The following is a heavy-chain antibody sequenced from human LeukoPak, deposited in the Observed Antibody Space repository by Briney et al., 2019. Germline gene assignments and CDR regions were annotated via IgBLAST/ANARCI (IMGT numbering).Heavy chain of an antibody. CDR1: GFTFSGSA. CDR2: IRSKAKNYAT. Sequence: GGSLRLSCAASGFTFSGSAMHWVRQASGQGLEWVGRIRSKAKNYATEYAASVKGRFTISRDNSKNTLYLQLNSLRAEDTAVYYCAKDRAAGRNYFDYWGQGTPVTVSS. CDR3: AKDRAAGRNYFDY. J-gene: IGHJ4*02. D-gene: IGHD6-13*01. V-gene: IGHV3-73*01.